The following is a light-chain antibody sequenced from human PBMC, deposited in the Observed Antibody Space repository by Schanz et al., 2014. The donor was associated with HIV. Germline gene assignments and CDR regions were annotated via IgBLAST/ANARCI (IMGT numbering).Light chain of an antibody. V-gene: IGLV2-18*02. Sequence: QSVLTQPPSASGSPGQSITISCTGTSSDIGAYNRVSWYQQSPGTAPKLLIYEVSDRPSGIPDRFSGSKSGNTASLTISGLQAEDEADFFCCSDTRTGTLIFGGGTKLTVL. CDR1: SSDIGAYNR. CDR2: EVS. CDR3: CSDTRTGTLI. J-gene: IGLJ2*01.